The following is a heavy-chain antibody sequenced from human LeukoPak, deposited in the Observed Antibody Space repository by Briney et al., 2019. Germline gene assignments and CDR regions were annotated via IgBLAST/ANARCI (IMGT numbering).Heavy chain of an antibody. V-gene: IGHV5-10-1*01. CDR2: IDPSDSYT. D-gene: IGHD3-22*01. J-gene: IGHJ4*02. Sequence: GESLKISCKGSGYSFTSYWISWVRQMPGKGLEWMGRIDPSDSYTNYSPSFQGHVTISADKSISTAYLQWSSLQASDTAMYYCARQDYYDSSGYYYDYWGQGTLVTVSS. CDR3: ARQDYYDSSGYYYDY. CDR1: GYSFTSYW.